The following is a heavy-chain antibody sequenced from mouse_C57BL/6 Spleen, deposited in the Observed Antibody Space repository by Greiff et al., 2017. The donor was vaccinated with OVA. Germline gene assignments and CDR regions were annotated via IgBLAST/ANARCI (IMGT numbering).Heavy chain of an antibody. CDR3: TAALGTDY. V-gene: IGHV6-3*01. CDR1: GFTFSNYW. J-gene: IGHJ2*01. Sequence: EVKVVESGGGLVQPGGSMKLSCVASGFTFSNYWMNWVRQSPEKGLEWVAQIRLKSDNYATHYAESVKGRFTISRDDSKSSVYLQMNNLRAEDTGIYYCTAALGTDYWGQGTTLTVSS. CDR2: IRLKSDNYAT. D-gene: IGHD4-1*01.